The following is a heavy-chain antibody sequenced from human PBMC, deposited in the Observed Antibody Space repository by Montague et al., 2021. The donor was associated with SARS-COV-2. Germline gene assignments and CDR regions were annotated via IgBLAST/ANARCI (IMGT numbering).Heavy chain of an antibody. CDR2: TYHSGST. J-gene: IGHJ4*02. D-gene: IGHD6-13*01. Sequence: SETLSLTCAVSGGSISSSNWWSWVRQPPGRGLEWIGETYHSGSTXXNPXXXSRVTISVDKSKNQFSLKLSSVTAADTAVYYCARVIAAAGRVASYFGYWGQGTLVTVSS. CDR1: GGSISSSNW. CDR3: ARVIAAAGRVASYFGY. V-gene: IGHV4-4*02.